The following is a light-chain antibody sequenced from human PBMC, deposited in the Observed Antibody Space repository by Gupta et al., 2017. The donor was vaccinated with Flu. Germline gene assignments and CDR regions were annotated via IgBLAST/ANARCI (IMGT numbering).Light chain of an antibody. CDR3: QRMFT. Sequence: IQMTQSPSSLSASVGDRVTITCQASQDIGNYLNWYQQKPGKAPKLLIYDAFNFETGVPSRFSGSGSGTDFTCTSSNLQPDDFATYYGQRMFTFGHGTKEDIE. CDR1: QDIGNY. J-gene: IGKJ3*01. CDR2: DAF. V-gene: IGKV1-33*01.